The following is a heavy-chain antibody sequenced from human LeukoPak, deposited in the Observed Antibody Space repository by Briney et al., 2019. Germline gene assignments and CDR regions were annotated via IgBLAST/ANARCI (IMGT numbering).Heavy chain of an antibody. CDR2: INPSGGST. Sequence: VASVKVSCKASGYTFTSYYVHWVRQAPRQGLEWMGTINPSGGSTNYAQKFQGRVTMTRDTSTSTVYMELSSLRSEDTAVYYCASDDYGDYHFDNWGQGTLVTVSS. CDR1: GYTFTSYY. V-gene: IGHV1-46*03. CDR3: ASDDYGDYHFDN. J-gene: IGHJ4*02. D-gene: IGHD4-17*01.